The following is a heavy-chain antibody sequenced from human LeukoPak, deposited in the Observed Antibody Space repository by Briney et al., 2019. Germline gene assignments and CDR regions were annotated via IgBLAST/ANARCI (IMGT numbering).Heavy chain of an antibody. CDR3: ARGRGYCSGGSCYGTLNWFDP. CDR2: MNPDSGNT. V-gene: IGHV1-8*03. D-gene: IGHD2-15*01. CDR1: GYTFPTYD. Sequence: ASVKVSCKASGYTFPTYDINWVRQATGQGLEWMGWMNPDSGNTGYAQKFQGRVTITRNTSISTAYMELSSLRSEDTAVYYCARGRGYCSGGSCYGTLNWFDPWGQGTLVTVSS. J-gene: IGHJ5*02.